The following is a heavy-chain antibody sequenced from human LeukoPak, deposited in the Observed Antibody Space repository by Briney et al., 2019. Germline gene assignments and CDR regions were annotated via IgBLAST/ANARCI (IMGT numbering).Heavy chain of an antibody. CDR2: IWYDGSNK. D-gene: IGHD3-16*01. Sequence: GGSLRLSCAASGFTFRTYGMHWVRQAPDKGLEWVAVIWYDGSNKYYADSVKGRFTISRDNSKNTLYLQMNSLRAEDTAVYYCTTNQIMIREYYFDYWGQGTLVTVSS. V-gene: IGHV3-33*01. CDR1: GFTFRTYG. J-gene: IGHJ4*02. CDR3: TTNQIMIREYYFDY.